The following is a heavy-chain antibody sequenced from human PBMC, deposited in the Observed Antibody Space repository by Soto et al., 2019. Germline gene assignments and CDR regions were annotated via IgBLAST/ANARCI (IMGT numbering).Heavy chain of an antibody. CDR3: ARGVRGVITLDY. CDR2: IYHSGST. J-gene: IGHJ4*02. Sequence: PSETLSLTCAVSGGSISSGGYSWSWIRQPPGKGLEWIGYIYHSGSTYYNPSLKSRVTISVDRSKNQFSLKLSSVTAADTAVYYCARGVRGVITLDYWGQGTLVTVSS. D-gene: IGHD3-10*01. V-gene: IGHV4-30-2*01. CDR1: GGSISSGGYS.